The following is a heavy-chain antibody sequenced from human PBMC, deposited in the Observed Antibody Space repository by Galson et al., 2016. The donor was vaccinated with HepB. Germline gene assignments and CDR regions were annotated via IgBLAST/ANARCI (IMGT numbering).Heavy chain of an antibody. D-gene: IGHD2-8*01. CDR2: ISPRGTDT. V-gene: IGHV3-23*01. J-gene: IGHJ5*02. CDR1: GFNFNIYA. Sequence: SLRLSCAASGFNFNIYAMAWVCQAPGKGLQWVSAISPRGTDTYYADSVMGRFSISRDNSKTTVYPQMDSLRAEDTAVYYCARDTYGAFDPWGQGALVTVSS. CDR3: ARDTYGAFDP.